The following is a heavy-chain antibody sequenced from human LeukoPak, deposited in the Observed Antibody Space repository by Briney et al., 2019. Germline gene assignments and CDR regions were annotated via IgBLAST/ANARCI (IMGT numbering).Heavy chain of an antibody. V-gene: IGHV3-74*01. D-gene: IGHD6-13*01. Sequence: PGGSLRLSCAASGFTFSSYWMHWVRPAPGKGLVWVSRINSEGSSTRYADSVKGRFTISRDNAKNTLYLQMNGLRAEDTAVYYCARDTRIAAAGSSWGQGTLVTVSS. CDR2: INSEGSST. CDR1: GFTFSSYW. CDR3: ARDTRIAAAGSS. J-gene: IGHJ5*02.